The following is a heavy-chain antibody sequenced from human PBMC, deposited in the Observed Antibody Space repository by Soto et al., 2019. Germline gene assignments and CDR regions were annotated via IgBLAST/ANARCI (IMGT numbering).Heavy chain of an antibody. V-gene: IGHV4-59*01. CDR2: IYYSGST. Sequence: SETLSLTCTVSGGSISSYYWSWIRQPPGKGLEWIGYIYYSGSTNYNPSLKSRVTISVDTSKNQFSLKLSSVTAADTAVYYCARDVFHYYDSSGSDAFDIWGQGTMVTVSS. CDR3: ARDVFHYYDSSGSDAFDI. J-gene: IGHJ3*02. D-gene: IGHD3-22*01. CDR1: GGSISSYY.